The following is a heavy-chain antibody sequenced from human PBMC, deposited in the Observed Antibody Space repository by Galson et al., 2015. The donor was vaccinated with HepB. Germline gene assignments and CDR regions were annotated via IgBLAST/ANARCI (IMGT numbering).Heavy chain of an antibody. D-gene: IGHD3-3*01. CDR2: IYYSGST. J-gene: IGHJ3*02. CDR1: GGSISSSSYY. V-gene: IGHV4-39*07. Sequence: SETLSLTCTVSGGSISSSSYYWGWIRQPPGKGLEWIGSIYYSGSTYYNPSLKSRVTISVDTSKNQFSLKLSSVTAADTAVYYCARDLEYYDFWSGYSNDAFDIWGQGTMVTVSS. CDR3: ARDLEYYDFWSGYSNDAFDI.